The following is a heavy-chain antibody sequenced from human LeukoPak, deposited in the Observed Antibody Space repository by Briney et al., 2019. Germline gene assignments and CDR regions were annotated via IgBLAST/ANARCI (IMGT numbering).Heavy chain of an antibody. CDR3: AKDTTWGGTYPFDS. J-gene: IGHJ4*02. D-gene: IGHD1-26*01. Sequence: GGSLRLSCSASGFTFNIFAMSWIRQAPGKGLEWISSISADVDTTYYADSVKGRFTISRDNSKSMLFLRMDSLRADDTALYFCAKDTTWGGTYPFDSWSQGTLVSVSS. CDR1: GFTFNIFA. V-gene: IGHV3-23*01. CDR2: ISADVDTT.